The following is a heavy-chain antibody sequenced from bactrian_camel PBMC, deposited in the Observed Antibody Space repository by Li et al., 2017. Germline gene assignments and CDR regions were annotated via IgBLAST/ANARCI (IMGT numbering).Heavy chain of an antibody. CDR2: VYTTGESA. CDR3: ACAAERGVGFPP. CDR1: GVNYDDYC. V-gene: IGHV3S61*01. D-gene: IGHD5*01. J-gene: IGHJ1*01. Sequence: HVQLVESGGGSVQAGGSQTLSCSVSGVNYDDYCLGWFRQAPGNDREGVGAVYTTGESAYYADSVKGRFTISQDNAKNTMYLQMDTLKPEDTGMYYCACAAERGVGFPP.